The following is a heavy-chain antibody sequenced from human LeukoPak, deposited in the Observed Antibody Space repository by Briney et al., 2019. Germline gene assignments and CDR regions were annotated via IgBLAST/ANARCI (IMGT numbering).Heavy chain of an antibody. CDR3: ARDQAFVTPIDY. J-gene: IGHJ4*02. V-gene: IGHV4-34*01. D-gene: IGHD2-15*01. CDR2: INHSGST. CDR1: GGSFSGYY. Sequence: ASETLSLTCAVYGGSFSGYYWSWIRQPPGKGLEWIGEINHSGSTNYNPSLKSRVTISVDTSKNQFSLKLSSVTAADTAVYYCARDQAFVTPIDYWGQGTLVTVSS.